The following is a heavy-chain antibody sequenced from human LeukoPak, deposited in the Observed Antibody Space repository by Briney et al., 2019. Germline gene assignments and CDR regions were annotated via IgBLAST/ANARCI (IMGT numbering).Heavy chain of an antibody. CDR2: IIPIFGTA. J-gene: IGHJ6*02. Sequence: SVKVSCKASGGTFSSYAISWVRQAPGQGLGWMGGIIPIFGTANYAQKFQGRVTITADESTSTAYMELSSLRSEDTAVYYCARRRLDTAMVDQDYYYYGMDVWGQGTTVTASS. V-gene: IGHV1-69*13. CDR1: GGTFSSYA. CDR3: ARRRLDTAMVDQDYYYYGMDV. D-gene: IGHD5-18*01.